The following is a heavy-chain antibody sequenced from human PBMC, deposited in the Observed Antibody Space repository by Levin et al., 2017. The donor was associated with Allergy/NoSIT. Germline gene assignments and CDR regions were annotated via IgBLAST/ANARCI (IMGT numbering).Heavy chain of an antibody. V-gene: IGHV4-39*01. J-gene: IGHJ4*02. D-gene: IGHD3-10*01. CDR1: GGSISSSSYY. Sequence: SQTLSLTCTVSGGSISSSSYYWGWIRQPPGKGLEWSGSIYYSGSTYYNPSLKSRVTISVDTSKNQFSLKLSSVTAADTAVYYCARQGSYGSGRSFDYWGQGTLVTVSS. CDR3: ARQGSYGSGRSFDY. CDR2: IYYSGST.